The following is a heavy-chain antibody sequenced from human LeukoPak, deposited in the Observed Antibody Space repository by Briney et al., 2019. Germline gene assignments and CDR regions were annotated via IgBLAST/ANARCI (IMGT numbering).Heavy chain of an antibody. CDR1: GFTFSSYA. V-gene: IGHV3-7*01. Sequence: RGSLRLSCAASGFTFSSYAMHWVRQAPGKGLEWVANIKQDGSEKYYVDSVKGRFTISRDNAKNSLYLQMNSLRAEDTAVYYCARDYVDHDDYWGQGTLVTVSS. J-gene: IGHJ4*02. CDR2: IKQDGSEK. D-gene: IGHD5-12*01. CDR3: ARDYVDHDDY.